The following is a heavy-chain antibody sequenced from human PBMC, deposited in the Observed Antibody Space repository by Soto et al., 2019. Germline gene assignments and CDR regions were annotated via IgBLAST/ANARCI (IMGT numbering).Heavy chain of an antibody. CDR1: GGSINSGDYY. J-gene: IGHJ5*02. CDR3: AREEVAYYGSGSYNWFDP. CDR2: IYYSGST. D-gene: IGHD3-10*01. V-gene: IGHV4-31*03. Sequence: QVQLQESGPGLVKTSQTLSLTCTVSGGSINSGDYYWSWIRQHPGKGLEWIGYIYYSGSTYYNPSLKGRVTISVDTSKSQFSLKLSSVTAADTAVYYCAREEVAYYGSGSYNWFDPWGQGTLVTVSS.